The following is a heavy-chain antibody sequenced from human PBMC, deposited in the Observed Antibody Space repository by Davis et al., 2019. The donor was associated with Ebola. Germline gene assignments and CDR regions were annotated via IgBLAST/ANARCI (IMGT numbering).Heavy chain of an antibody. CDR2: IYSGGST. V-gene: IGHV3-53*01. D-gene: IGHD5-18*01. CDR3: AIVTVDTAMGKKVWRDY. Sequence: GGSLRLSCAASGFTVSSNYMSCVRQAPGKGLEWVSVIYSGGSTYYADSVKGRFTISRDNSKNTLYLQMNSLRAEDTAVYYCAIVTVDTAMGKKVWRDYWGQGTLVTVSS. J-gene: IGHJ4*02. CDR1: GFTVSSNY.